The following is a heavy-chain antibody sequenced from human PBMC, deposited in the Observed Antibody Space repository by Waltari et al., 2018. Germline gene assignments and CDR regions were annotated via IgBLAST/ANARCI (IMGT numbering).Heavy chain of an antibody. V-gene: IGHV4-59*01. J-gene: IGHJ2*01. CDR3: ARDRHSSSWKSGGYFDL. Sequence: QVQLQESGPGLVKPSETLSLTCTVSGGSISSYYWSWIRQPPGKGLEWIGYIYYSGSTNYNPSLKSRVTRSVDTSKNQFSLKLSSVTAADTAVYYCARDRHSSSWKSGGYFDLWGRGTLVTVSS. D-gene: IGHD6-13*01. CDR1: GGSISSYY. CDR2: IYYSGST.